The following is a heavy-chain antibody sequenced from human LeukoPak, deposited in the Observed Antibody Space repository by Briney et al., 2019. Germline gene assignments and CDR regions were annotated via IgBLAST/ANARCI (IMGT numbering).Heavy chain of an antibody. CDR1: GGSINSYY. CDR3: ARVPPTVTAGRYYYCYMDV. V-gene: IGHV4-59*01. D-gene: IGHD4-17*01. CDR2: IYYSGST. J-gene: IGHJ6*03. Sequence: SETLSLTCTGSGGSINSYYWSWIRQPPGKGPEWIGYIYYSGSTTYNPSLKSRVTISVDTSKNQFSLKVSSVTAADTAVYYCARVPPTVTAGRYYYCYMDVWGKGTTVTVSS.